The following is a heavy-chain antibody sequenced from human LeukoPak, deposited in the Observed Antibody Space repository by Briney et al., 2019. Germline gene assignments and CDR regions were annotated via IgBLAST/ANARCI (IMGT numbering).Heavy chain of an antibody. CDR2: IKQDGSEK. J-gene: IGHJ4*02. D-gene: IGHD1-1*01. V-gene: IGHV3-7*05. CDR1: GFTFSSYG. Sequence: PGGSLRLSCAASGFTFSSYGMSWVRQAPGKGLEWVANIKQDGSEKYYVDSVKGRFTISRDNAKNSLYLQMNSLRAEDTAVYHCARGSRHDYWGQGTMVTVSS. CDR3: ARGSRHDY.